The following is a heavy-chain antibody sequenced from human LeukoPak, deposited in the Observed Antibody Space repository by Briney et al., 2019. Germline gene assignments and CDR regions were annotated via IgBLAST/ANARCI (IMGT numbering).Heavy chain of an antibody. CDR1: GGSFSGYY. D-gene: IGHD3-22*01. CDR2: TCYSGTT. Sequence: SETLSLTCAVYGGSFSGYYWGWLRQPPGKGLEWIGSTCYSGTTYYKPSLKSRVSVSVDTSKNQLSLNLTSVTAADTALYYCARHGYYYYTSGYFGYWGQGILVTVSS. V-gene: IGHV4-39*01. J-gene: IGHJ4*02. CDR3: ARHGYYYYTSGYFGY.